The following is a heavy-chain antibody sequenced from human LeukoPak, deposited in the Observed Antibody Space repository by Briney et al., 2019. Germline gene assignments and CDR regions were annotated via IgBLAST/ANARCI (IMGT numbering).Heavy chain of an antibody. D-gene: IGHD3-10*01. V-gene: IGHV4-34*01. Sequence: PSETLSLTCAVYGGSFSGYYWSWIRQPPGKGLEWIGEINHSGSTNYNLSLKSRVTISIDTSKNQFSLKLSSVTAADTAVYYCARDRPGRGVRDAFDIWGQGTMVTVSS. J-gene: IGHJ3*02. CDR2: INHSGST. CDR1: GGSFSGYY. CDR3: ARDRPGRGVRDAFDI.